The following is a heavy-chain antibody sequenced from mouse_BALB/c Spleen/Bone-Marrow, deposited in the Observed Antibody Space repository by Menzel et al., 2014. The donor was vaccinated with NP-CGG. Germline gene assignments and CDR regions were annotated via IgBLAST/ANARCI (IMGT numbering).Heavy chain of an antibody. CDR1: GFTFSSYG. CDR2: INSNGGST. CDR3: ARVWYFDY. J-gene: IGHJ2*03. Sequence: EVKLVESGGGLVQPGGSLKLSCAASGFTFSSYGMSWVRQTPDKRLELVATINSNGGSTYYPDSVKGRFTISRDNPKNTLYLQMSSLKSEDTAMYYCARVWYFDYWGQGTSLTVSS. V-gene: IGHV5-6-3*01.